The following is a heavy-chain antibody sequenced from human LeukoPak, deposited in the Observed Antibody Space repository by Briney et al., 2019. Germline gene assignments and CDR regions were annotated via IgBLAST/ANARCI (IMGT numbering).Heavy chain of an antibody. CDR2: IYYSGST. V-gene: IGHV4-39*01. Sequence: SETLSLTCTVSGGSLSSSSYYWGWIRQPPGKGLEWIGSIYYSGSTYYNPSLKSRVTISVDTSKNQFSLKLSSVTAADTAVYYCARRIVGFGELLNVDYWGQGTLVTVSS. D-gene: IGHD3-10*01. CDR3: ARRIVGFGELLNVDY. CDR1: GGSLSSSSYY. J-gene: IGHJ4*02.